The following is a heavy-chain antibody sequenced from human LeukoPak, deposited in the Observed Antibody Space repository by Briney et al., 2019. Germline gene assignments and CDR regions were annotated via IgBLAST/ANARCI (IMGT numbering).Heavy chain of an antibody. CDR3: ARTFGERPFDP. D-gene: IGHD3-10*01. CDR1: GGSISSSSYY. CDR2: IYYSGST. Sequence: PSETLSLTCTVSGGSISSSSYYWGWIRQPPGKGLEWIGSIYYSGSTYYNPSLKSRVTISVDTSKNQFSLKLSSVTAADTAVYYCARTFGERPFDPWGQGTLVTVSS. J-gene: IGHJ5*02. V-gene: IGHV4-39*07.